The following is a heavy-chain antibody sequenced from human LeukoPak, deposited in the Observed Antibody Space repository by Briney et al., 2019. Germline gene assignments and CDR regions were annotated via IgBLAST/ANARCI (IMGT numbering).Heavy chain of an antibody. CDR2: IYTSGST. Sequence: KTSETLSLTCTVAGGSISTGSYYWTWIRQPPGKALEWIERIYTSGSTNYNPSLKSRVTISVDTSKNQFSLKLTSVTAADTAVYYCARGGYSYVALYMDVWGKGTTVTVSS. CDR1: GGSISTGSYY. CDR3: ARGGYSYVALYMDV. J-gene: IGHJ6*03. D-gene: IGHD5-18*01. V-gene: IGHV4-61*02.